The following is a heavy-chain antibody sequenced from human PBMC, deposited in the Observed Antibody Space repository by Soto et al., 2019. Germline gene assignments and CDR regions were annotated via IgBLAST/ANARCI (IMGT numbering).Heavy chain of an antibody. D-gene: IGHD2-2*02. CDR1: VVSIRSDDYY. V-gene: IGHV4-30-4*01. CDR3: AGERGEYCSGTSCYRGTFNWFDP. Sequence: PSETLSLTCTVSVVSIRSDDYYWSWIRQPPGKGLEWIGYIYYSGTTYYNPSLRSRVSISIDTSKNQSSLQLTSVTAADTAVYYCAGERGEYCSGTSCYRGTFNWFDPWGQGTLVTVSS. CDR2: IYYSGTT. J-gene: IGHJ5*02.